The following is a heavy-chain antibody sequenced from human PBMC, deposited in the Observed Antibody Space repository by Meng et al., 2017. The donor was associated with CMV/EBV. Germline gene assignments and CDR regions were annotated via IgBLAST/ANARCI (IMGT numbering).Heavy chain of an antibody. V-gene: IGHV4-39*06. J-gene: IGHJ4*02. CDR1: GGSFSSSSYY. Sequence: RLQLQESGPGLVKPSETLSPPCTVSGGSFSSSSYYWGWIRQPPGKGLEWIGSIYYSGSTYYNPSLKSRVTISVDTSKNQFSLKLSSVTAADTAVYYCARGGIAAAGLHWGQGTLVTVSS. CDR3: ARGGIAAAGLH. D-gene: IGHD6-13*01. CDR2: IYYSGST.